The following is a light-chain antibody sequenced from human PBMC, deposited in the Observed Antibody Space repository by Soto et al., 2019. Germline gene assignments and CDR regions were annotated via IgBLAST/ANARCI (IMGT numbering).Light chain of an antibody. Sequence: EIVLTQSPGTLSLSPGVRATLSCRASQSVSSSYLAWYQQKPGQAPRLLIYGASSRATGIPDRFSGSGSGTDFTFTISRLEPEDFAVYYCQQYGSSPPWTFGQGTKVDI. CDR3: QQYGSSPPWT. CDR1: QSVSSSY. CDR2: GAS. J-gene: IGKJ1*01. V-gene: IGKV3-20*01.